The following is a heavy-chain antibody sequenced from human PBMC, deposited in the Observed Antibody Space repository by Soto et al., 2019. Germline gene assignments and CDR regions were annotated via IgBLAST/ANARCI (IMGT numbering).Heavy chain of an antibody. CDR1: GLTVRNYS. D-gene: IGHD3-22*01. CDR2: ISASSSTM. J-gene: IGHJ4*02. CDR3: TSLGY. Sequence: GGSLRLACAACGLTVRNYSMNWVRQAPGKGLEWVSYISASSSTMYYADSVKGRFTISRDNAKNSLYLQVNSLGVEDTAVYYCTSLGYWGQGTQVTVSS. V-gene: IGHV3-48*01.